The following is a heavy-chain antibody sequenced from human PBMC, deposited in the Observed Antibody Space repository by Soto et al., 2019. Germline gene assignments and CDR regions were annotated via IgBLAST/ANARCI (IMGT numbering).Heavy chain of an antibody. Sequence: GGSLRLSCAGSGFTFSSYSMNWVRQAPGKGLEWVSYICSSSSTIYYADSVKGRFTISRDNSKNTLYLQMNSLRAEDTAVYYCAKVHYYDSSGYPRWGYYYYGMDVWGQGTTVTVSS. D-gene: IGHD3-22*01. J-gene: IGHJ6*02. CDR1: GFTFSSYS. CDR2: ICSSSSTI. V-gene: IGHV3-48*01. CDR3: AKVHYYDSSGYPRWGYYYYGMDV.